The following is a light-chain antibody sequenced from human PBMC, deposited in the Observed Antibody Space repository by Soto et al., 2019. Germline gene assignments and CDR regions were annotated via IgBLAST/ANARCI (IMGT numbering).Light chain of an antibody. J-gene: IGKJ1*01. CDR1: QSFSSW. CDR2: KAS. V-gene: IGKV1-5*03. Sequence: DIQMTQSPSTLSASVGDRVTITCRASQSFSSWLAWYQQKPGEAPKLLIYKASSLESGVPSRFSGSGSGTEFTLTISSLQPDDFATYYCQQYHNYWTFGQGTKVDIK. CDR3: QQYHNYWT.